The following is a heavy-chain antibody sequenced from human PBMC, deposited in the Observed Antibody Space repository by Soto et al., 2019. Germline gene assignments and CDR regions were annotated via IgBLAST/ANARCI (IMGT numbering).Heavy chain of an antibody. J-gene: IGHJ6*02. D-gene: IGHD2-15*01. V-gene: IGHV1-69*13. CDR1: GGTFSSYA. CDR2: IIPIFGTA. CDR3: ARPTSGVYFSGGSCPQPSLYGMDV. Sequence: SVKGSCKASGGTFSSYAISWVRQASGQGLEWMGGIIPIFGTANYAQKFQGRVTITADESTSTAYMELSSLRSEDTAVYYCARPTSGVYFSGGSCPQPSLYGMDVWGQGTTVTVPS.